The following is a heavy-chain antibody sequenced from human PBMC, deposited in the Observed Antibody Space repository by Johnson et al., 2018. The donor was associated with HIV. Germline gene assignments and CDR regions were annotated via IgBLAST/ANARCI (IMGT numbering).Heavy chain of an antibody. CDR3: ARGTFGMVAYVKAFHI. CDR2: ISHDGNDE. D-gene: IGHD1-26*01. Sequence: VQLLESGGGVVQPGRSLRLSCVVSGFSLSSYAMQWVRQAPGKGLEWVAAISHDGNDEYYADSVRGRFTISRDNSKNTFFLQMNSLRAEDTAVFYCARGTFGMVAYVKAFHIWGQGTMVTVSS. CDR1: GFSLSSYA. J-gene: IGHJ3*02. V-gene: IGHV3-30*14.